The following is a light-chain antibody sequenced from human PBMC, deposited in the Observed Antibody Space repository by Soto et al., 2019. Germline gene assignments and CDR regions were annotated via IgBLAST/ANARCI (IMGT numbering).Light chain of an antibody. J-gene: IGKJ3*01. Sequence: EIVLTQSPATLSLSPGERATLSCRASQSVSSYLAWYQQKPGQAPRLLIYDASNRATGIPARSSGSGSGTDFTLTISSLEPEDFAVYYCQQRSNFGPGTKVDIK. V-gene: IGKV3-11*01. CDR1: QSVSSY. CDR3: QQRSN. CDR2: DAS.